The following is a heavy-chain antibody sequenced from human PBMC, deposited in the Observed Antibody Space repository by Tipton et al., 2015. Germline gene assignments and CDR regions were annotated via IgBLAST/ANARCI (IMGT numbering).Heavy chain of an antibody. CDR2: ISNSGSTI. CDR1: GFIFSSYG. CDR3: ARKRQRGYYDL. V-gene: IGHV3-48*04. J-gene: IGHJ2*01. Sequence: SLRLSCAASGFIFSSYGMHWVRQAPGKGLEWVSYISNSGSTIYYADSVKGRFTISRDNAKNSLYLQLNSLRAEDTAVYYCARKRQRGYYDLWGRGTLVTVSS.